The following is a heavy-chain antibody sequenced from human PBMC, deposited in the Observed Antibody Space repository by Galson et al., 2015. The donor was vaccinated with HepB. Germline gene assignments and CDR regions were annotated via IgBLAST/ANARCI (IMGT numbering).Heavy chain of an antibody. V-gene: IGHV5-51*01. CDR2: IYSGDSDT. CDR3: ARHVGAAAFYGGGFDY. CDR1: GCSFTKYW. J-gene: IGHJ4*02. D-gene: IGHD6-13*01. Sequence: QSGAEVKKPGESLKISCKGSGCSFTKYWIGWVRQMPGKGLEWMGIIYSGDSDTRYSPSFQGQVTISADKSISTAFLQWSSLKASDTAMYYCARHVGAAAFYGGGFDYWGQGTLVTVSS.